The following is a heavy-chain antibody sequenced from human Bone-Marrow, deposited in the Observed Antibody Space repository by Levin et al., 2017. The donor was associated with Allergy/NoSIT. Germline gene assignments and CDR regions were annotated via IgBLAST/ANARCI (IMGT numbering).Heavy chain of an antibody. CDR3: ARAETSAWGKFDS. CDR1: GFTFSSYW. Sequence: PGASVKVSCADSGFTFSSYWMNWVRQAPGKGLVWVSRIKTDGSVTNYADSVKGRFTISRDNAKSTLYLQMNSLTVEDTAVYYCARAETSAWGKFDSWGQGTLVTVSS. CDR2: IKTDGSVT. V-gene: IGHV3-74*01. J-gene: IGHJ4*02. D-gene: IGHD6-19*01.